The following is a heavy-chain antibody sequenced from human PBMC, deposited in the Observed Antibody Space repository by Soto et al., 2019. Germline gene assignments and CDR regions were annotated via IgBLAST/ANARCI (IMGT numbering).Heavy chain of an antibody. Sequence: GGSLRLSCAASGFTFSNAWMSWVRQAPGKGLEWVGRVKSKTDGGTTDYAAPVKGRLTISRDDSENTLYLQMNSLKTEDTAVYYFTTVRYGSLPFHWGQGTMVTVSS. J-gene: IGHJ3*01. CDR1: GFTFSNAW. V-gene: IGHV3-15*01. CDR2: VKSKTDGGTT. D-gene: IGHD3-10*01. CDR3: TTVRYGSLPFH.